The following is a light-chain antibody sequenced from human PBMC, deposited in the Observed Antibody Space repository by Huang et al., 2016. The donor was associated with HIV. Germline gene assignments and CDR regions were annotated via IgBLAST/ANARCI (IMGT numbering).Light chain of an antibody. V-gene: IGKV2-30*01. J-gene: IGKJ5*01. CDR2: KVS. CDR1: QSLVYSDGNTY. Sequence: DVVMTQSPLSLPVTLGQPASISCRSSQSLVYSDGNTYLNWFQQRPGQSPRRLIYKVSNRDSGVPDRCSGSGSGTDFTLKISRVEAEDVGVYFCVQGTYWPPATFGQGTRLEIK. CDR3: VQGTYWPPAT.